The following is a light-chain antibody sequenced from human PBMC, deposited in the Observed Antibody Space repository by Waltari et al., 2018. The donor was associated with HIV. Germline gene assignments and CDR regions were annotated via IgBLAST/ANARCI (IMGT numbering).Light chain of an antibody. J-gene: IGKJ2*01. CDR3: QQYGSSPRFT. Sequence: EIVLTQSPGTLSLSPGERATLSCRASQSVSSSYLAWYQQKPGQAPRLLIYGASSRATGIPYRFICSGSGTDFTLTISRLEPEDFAVYYCQQYGSSPRFTVGQGTKLEIK. CDR2: GAS. CDR1: QSVSSSY. V-gene: IGKV3-20*01.